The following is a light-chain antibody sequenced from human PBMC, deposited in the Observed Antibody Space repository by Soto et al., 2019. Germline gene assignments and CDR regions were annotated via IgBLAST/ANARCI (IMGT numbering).Light chain of an antibody. CDR2: DGS. Sequence: QSVLTQPASVSGSPGQSIAVSCTGTSSDVGGYDYVSWYQQHPGKAPKLMIYDGSNRPSGVSSRFSGSKSGNTASLTISGLQAEDEADYYCSSYTSSSTDIFGTGTKVTVL. CDR1: SSDVGGYDY. J-gene: IGLJ1*01. CDR3: SSYTSSSTDI. V-gene: IGLV2-14*03.